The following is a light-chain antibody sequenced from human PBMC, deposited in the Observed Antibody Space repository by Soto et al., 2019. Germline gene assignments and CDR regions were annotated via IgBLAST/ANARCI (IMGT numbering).Light chain of an antibody. V-gene: IGKV3-15*01. CDR1: QSVFSN. Sequence: EIVMTQSPAFLSVSPGERVILSCRASQSVFSNLAWYQQKPGQAPRLLIYSASARVTGIPARFSGSGSWTEFTLTISILQSEDFAVYYCQQYHNWPPLTFGGGTKVDIK. J-gene: IGKJ4*01. CDR2: SAS. CDR3: QQYHNWPPLT.